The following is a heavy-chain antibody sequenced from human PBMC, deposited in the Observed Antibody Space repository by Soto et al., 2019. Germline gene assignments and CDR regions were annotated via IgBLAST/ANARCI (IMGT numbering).Heavy chain of an antibody. CDR1: GFSFSTYG. CDR2: VWYDGSKE. V-gene: IGHV3-33*01. D-gene: IGHD1-7*01. Sequence: QVQLVESGGGVVQPGRSLRLSCAASGFSFSTYGMYWVRQAPAGGLEWVALVWYDGSKEYYADSVKGRFTISRDNSKNTLYLKMNSLRAEVTAVYFCARTDWNYGTGVFDIWCQGTMVTVSS. J-gene: IGHJ3*02. CDR3: ARTDWNYGTGVFDI.